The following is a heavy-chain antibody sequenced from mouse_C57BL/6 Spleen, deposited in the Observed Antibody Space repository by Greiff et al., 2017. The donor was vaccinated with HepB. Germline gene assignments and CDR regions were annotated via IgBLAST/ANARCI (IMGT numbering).Heavy chain of an antibody. Sequence: EVQLQQSGAELVRPGASVKLSCTASGFNIKDDYMHWVKQRPEQGLEWIGWIDPENGDTEYASKFQGKATITADTSSNTAYLQLSSLTSGDTAVYYCTTTGLFAYWGQGTLVTVSA. V-gene: IGHV14-4*01. J-gene: IGHJ3*01. CDR1: GFNIKDDY. CDR2: IDPENGDT. CDR3: TTTGLFAY.